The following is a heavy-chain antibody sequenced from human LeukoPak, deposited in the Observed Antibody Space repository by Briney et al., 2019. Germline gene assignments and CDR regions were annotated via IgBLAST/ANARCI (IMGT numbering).Heavy chain of an antibody. CDR2: ISSSSSYI. J-gene: IGHJ4*02. Sequence: PGGSLRLSCAASGFTFSNYAMSWVRQAPGKGLEWVSSISSSSSYIYYADSVKGRFTISRDNAKNSLYLQMNSLRAEDTAVYYCARASGGYYFDYWGQGTLVTVSS. V-gene: IGHV3-21*01. D-gene: IGHD3-22*01. CDR1: GFTFSNYA. CDR3: ARASGGYYFDY.